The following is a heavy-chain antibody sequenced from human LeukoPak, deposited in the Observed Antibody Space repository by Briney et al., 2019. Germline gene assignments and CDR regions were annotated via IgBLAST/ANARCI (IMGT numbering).Heavy chain of an antibody. CDR2: VYTGESST. V-gene: IGHV3-74*01. CDR3: VRGCTNGACNIGRFDN. D-gene: IGHD2-8*01. CDR1: GFTFSSYW. J-gene: IGHJ4*02. Sequence: GGPLRLSCAVSGFTFSSYWMHWVRQAPGKGLVWVSRVYTGESSTSYADSVKGRFTISRDNAKNTLYLQMNSLRTEDTGVFYCVRGCTNGACNIGRFDNWGQGTLVTVSS.